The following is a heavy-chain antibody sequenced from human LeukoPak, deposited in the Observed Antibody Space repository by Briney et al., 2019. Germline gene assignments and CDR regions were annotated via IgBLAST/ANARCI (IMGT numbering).Heavy chain of an antibody. Sequence: GASVKVSCKVSGYTLTELSMHWVRQAAGKGLAWMGGFDPEDGETIYAQKFQGRVTMTEDTSTDTAYMELSSLRSEDTAVYYCASPLSSGYSPRYYYYGMDVWGQGTTVTVSS. CDR3: ASPLSSGYSPRYYYYGMDV. CDR1: GYTLTELS. J-gene: IGHJ6*02. V-gene: IGHV1-24*01. D-gene: IGHD3-22*01. CDR2: FDPEDGET.